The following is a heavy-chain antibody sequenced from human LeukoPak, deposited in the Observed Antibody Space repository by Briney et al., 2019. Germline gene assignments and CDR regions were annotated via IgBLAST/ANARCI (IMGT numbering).Heavy chain of an antibody. CDR2: MNPNSCKT. CDR1: VYTFTRYD. D-gene: IGHD2-2*01. J-gene: IGHJ5*02. V-gene: IGHV1-8*01. CDR3: ARGLGGYCSGISCHGSWFDP. Sequence: SVTVSRKASVYTFTRYDINWLRQDPAPGREGMGLMNPNSCKTDYAHKFQGRVTMTLNSSISTAYMELTSLRSDDSAVSYCARGLGGYCSGISCHGSWFDPWGKGTLVTVP.